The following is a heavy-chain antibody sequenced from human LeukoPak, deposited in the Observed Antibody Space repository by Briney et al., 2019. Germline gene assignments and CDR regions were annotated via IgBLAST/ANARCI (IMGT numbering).Heavy chain of an antibody. CDR3: ARVLPPVRARAFISMIRVATSGPYNWFDP. Sequence: SQTLSLTCAVYLVSFYDYSSSCIPHPPGKGLEWIGEINHSGSTNSNPPLKSRVSVSVDTSKTQFSLKPNSVTAADTAVYYCARVLPPVRARAFISMIRVATSGPYNWFDPWGQGTLVTVSS. D-gene: IGHD3-10*01. J-gene: IGHJ5*02. CDR1: LVSFYDYS. V-gene: IGHV4-34*01. CDR2: INHSGST.